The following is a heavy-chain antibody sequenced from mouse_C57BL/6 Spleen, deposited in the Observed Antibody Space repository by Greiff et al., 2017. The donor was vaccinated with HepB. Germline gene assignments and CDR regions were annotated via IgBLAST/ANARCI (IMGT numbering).Heavy chain of an antibody. D-gene: IGHD2-2*01. Sequence: VKLMESGPGLVAPSQSLSITCTVSGFSLTSYGVHWVRQPPGKGLEWLVVIWSDGSTTYNSALKSRLSISKDNSKSQVFLKMNSLQTDDTAMYYCARNYGYFYYAMDYRGQGTSVTVSS. J-gene: IGHJ4*01. V-gene: IGHV2-6*02. CDR2: IWSDGST. CDR1: GFSLTSYG. CDR3: ARNYGYFYYAMDY.